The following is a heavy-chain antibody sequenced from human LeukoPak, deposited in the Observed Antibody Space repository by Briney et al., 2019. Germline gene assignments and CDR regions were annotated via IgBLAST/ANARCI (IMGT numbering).Heavy chain of an antibody. V-gene: IGHV3-21*01. J-gene: IGHJ3*02. D-gene: IGHD6-13*01. CDR3: ARERSSHGDAFDI. Sequence: GGSLRLSCAASGSTFSSYSMNWVRQAPGKGLEWVSSISSSSSYIYYADSVKGRFTISRDNAKNSLYLQMNSLRAEDTAVYYCARERSSHGDAFDIWGQGTMVTVSS. CDR1: GSTFSSYS. CDR2: ISSSSSYI.